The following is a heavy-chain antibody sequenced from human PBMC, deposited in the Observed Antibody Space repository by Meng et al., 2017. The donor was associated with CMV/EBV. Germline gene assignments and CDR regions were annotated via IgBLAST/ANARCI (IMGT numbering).Heavy chain of an antibody. D-gene: IGHD5-18*01. Sequence: ESLKISCAASGFTFSRDWMTWVRKAPGKGLEWVVNINQDGTKIYYVDSVKGRFTVSRDNARNSVYLQLNSLTVEDTAVYYCARIGYTSSSLDYWGRGALVTVFS. CDR3: ARIGYTSSSLDY. J-gene: IGHJ4*02. V-gene: IGHV3-7*01. CDR1: GFTFSRDW. CDR2: INQDGTKI.